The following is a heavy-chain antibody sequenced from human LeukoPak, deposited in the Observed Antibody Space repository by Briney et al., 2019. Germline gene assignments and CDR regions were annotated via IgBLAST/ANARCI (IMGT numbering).Heavy chain of an antibody. D-gene: IGHD5-12*01. V-gene: IGHV4-30-4*07. J-gene: IGHJ4*02. CDR1: GASFSSGGYS. CDR2: ISSTGST. Sequence: SETLSLTCGVSGASFSSGGYSWTWIRQPPGKGLEWIGYISSTGSTYYNPSLKSRVTILVDTSKNQFSLKLSSVTAADTTVYYCARDRHKLVDIVAGILDYWGQGTLVTVSS. CDR3: ARDRHKLVDIVAGILDY.